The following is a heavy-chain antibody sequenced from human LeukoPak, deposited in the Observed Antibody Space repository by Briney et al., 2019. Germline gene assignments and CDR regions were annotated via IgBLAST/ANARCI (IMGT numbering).Heavy chain of an antibody. CDR3: AKDRSGSYPGQPYYYYMDV. D-gene: IGHD1-26*01. Sequence: GGSLRLSCAASGFTFSSYAMSWARQPPGKGLEWVTAISGISGSTYYADSVKGRFTISKNNSKNTLYLQMNRLRAEDTAVYYCAKDRSGSYPGQPYYYYMDVWGKGTTVTVSS. V-gene: IGHV3-23*01. CDR2: ISGISGST. J-gene: IGHJ6*03. CDR1: GFTFSSYA.